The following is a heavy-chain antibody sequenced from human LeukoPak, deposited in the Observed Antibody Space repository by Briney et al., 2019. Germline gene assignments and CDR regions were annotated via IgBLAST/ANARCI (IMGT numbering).Heavy chain of an antibody. D-gene: IGHD3-10*01. CDR2: INHSGST. CDR1: GGSFSGYY. Sequence: NPSETLSLTCAVYGGSFSGYYWSWIRQPPGKGLEWIGEINHSGSTNYNPSLKSRVTISVDTSKNQFSLKLSSVTAADTAVYYCARGGSGSYYNYYYYYMDVWGKGTTVTVSS. V-gene: IGHV4-34*01. J-gene: IGHJ6*03. CDR3: ARGGSGSYYNYYYYYMDV.